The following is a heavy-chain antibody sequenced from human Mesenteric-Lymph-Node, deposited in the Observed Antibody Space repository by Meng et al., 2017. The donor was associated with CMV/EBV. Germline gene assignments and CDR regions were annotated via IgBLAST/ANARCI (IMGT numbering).Heavy chain of an antibody. CDR2: INSDGSST. Sequence: GGSLRLSCAASGFTFSSYWMHWVRQAPGKGLVWVSRINSDGSSTSYADSVKGRFTISRDNAKNTLYLQMNSLRAEDTAVYYCAREAAAGYYYYYGMDVWGQGTTVTVSS. CDR3: AREAAAGYYYYYGMDV. CDR1: GFTFSSYW. D-gene: IGHD6-13*01. J-gene: IGHJ6*02. V-gene: IGHV3-74*01.